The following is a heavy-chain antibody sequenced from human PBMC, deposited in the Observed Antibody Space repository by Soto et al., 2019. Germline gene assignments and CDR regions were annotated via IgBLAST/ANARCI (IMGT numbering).Heavy chain of an antibody. Sequence: QVRLVESGGGLVKPGGSLRLSWVASGFTFTDHYMSWIRQAPGKGLEWIAYMSPSGSGISYADSAKGRFTISRDNARNTVYLQMNTLRAEDTAVYYCARTARLVDYWGQGTLVTVSS. CDR1: GFTFTDHY. V-gene: IGHV3-11*01. CDR3: ARTARLVDY. J-gene: IGHJ4*02. CDR2: MSPSGSGI.